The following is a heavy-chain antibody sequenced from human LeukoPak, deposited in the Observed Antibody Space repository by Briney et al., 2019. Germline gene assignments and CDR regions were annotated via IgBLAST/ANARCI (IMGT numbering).Heavy chain of an antibody. CDR2: INPNSGGT. V-gene: IGHV1-2*02. D-gene: IGHD3-3*01. CDR3: ARGVFIFGVVITDY. CDR1: GYTFTGYY. J-gene: IGHJ4*02. Sequence: ASVKVSCKASGYTFTGYYMHWVRQAPGQGLEWMGWINPNSGGTNYAQKFQGRVTMTRDTSISTAYMELSRLRSDDTAVYYCARGVFIFGVVITDYWGQGTLVTVSS.